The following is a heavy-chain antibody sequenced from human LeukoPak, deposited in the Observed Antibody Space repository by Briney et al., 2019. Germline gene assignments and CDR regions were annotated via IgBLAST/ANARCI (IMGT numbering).Heavy chain of an antibody. D-gene: IGHD6-6*01. V-gene: IGHV3-74*01. Sequence: GGSLRLSCAASGFTFSSYWMHWVRQAPGKGLVWVSRIHSDGSVTRYADSVKGRFTISRDNAKNTLFLQMNSLRAEDTAVYYCAREASYSSTSDYWGQGTLVTVSS. CDR1: GFTFSSYW. CDR3: AREASYSSTSDY. J-gene: IGHJ4*02. CDR2: IHSDGSVT.